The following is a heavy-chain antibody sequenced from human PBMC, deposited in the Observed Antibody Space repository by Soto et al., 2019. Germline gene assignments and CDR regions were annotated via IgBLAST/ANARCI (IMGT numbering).Heavy chain of an antibody. Sequence: ASVKVSCKGSGYTFTSYGINWVRQAPGQGLEWMGWISAYNDNAKYAQNFQGRVTVTTDTSTNTAYMELRRLRSDDTDVYYCTREYCSGDSCYGPDYWGQGTLVTVSS. V-gene: IGHV1-18*01. D-gene: IGHD2-15*01. CDR2: ISAYNDNA. CDR3: TREYCSGDSCYGPDY. J-gene: IGHJ4*02. CDR1: GYTFTSYG.